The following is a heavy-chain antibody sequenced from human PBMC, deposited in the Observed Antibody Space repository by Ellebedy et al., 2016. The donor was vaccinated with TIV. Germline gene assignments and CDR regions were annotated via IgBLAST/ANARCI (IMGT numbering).Heavy chain of an antibody. CDR3: MAHSDFDC. Sequence: SLKISCAASGFKFGDYYMYWVRQAPGKGLEWVSGISKNSGSVGYADPVKGRFTISRDNAQKSLDLQMSSLRAEDTAVYYCMAHSDFDCWGQGTLVIVSS. J-gene: IGHJ4*02. CDR2: ISKNSGSV. D-gene: IGHD2-15*01. CDR1: GFKFGDYY. V-gene: IGHV3-9*01.